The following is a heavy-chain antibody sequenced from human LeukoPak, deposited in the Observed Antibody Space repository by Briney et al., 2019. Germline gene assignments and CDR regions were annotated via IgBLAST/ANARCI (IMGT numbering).Heavy chain of an antibody. Sequence: KPGGSLGSSCAASGFTFSSYSMNWVRQAPGKGLEWVSSISSSSSYIYYADSVKGRFTISRDNAKNSLYLQMNSLRAEDTAVYYCARAPRGYSHGSVYWGQGTLVTVSS. D-gene: IGHD5-18*01. V-gene: IGHV3-21*01. CDR2: ISSSSSYI. CDR1: GFTFSSYS. CDR3: ARAPRGYSHGSVY. J-gene: IGHJ4*02.